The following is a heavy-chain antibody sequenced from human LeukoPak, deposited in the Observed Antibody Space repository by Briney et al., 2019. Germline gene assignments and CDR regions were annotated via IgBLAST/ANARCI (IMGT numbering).Heavy chain of an antibody. CDR2: IIPILGIA. Sequence: GASVKVSCKASGGTFSSYAISWVRQAPGQGLEWMGRIIPILGIANYAQKFQGRVTITADKSTSTAYMELSSLRSEDTAVYYCARDAVARSNDYWGQGTLVTVSS. J-gene: IGHJ4*02. D-gene: IGHD6-19*01. CDR3: ARDAVARSNDY. CDR1: GGTFSSYA. V-gene: IGHV1-69*04.